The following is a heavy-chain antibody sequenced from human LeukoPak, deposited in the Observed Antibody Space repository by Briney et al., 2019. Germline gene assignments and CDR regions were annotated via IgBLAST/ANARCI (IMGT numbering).Heavy chain of an antibody. V-gene: IGHV3-48*03. CDR2: ISRSGTDT. CDR3: ARVGWGLFDY. Sequence: GGSLRLSCAVSGFTPSSYEMNWVRQAPGKGLEWISYISRSGTDTLYADSVKGRFTISRDNAKNSLYLQMNSLRAEDTAVYYCARVGWGLFDYWGQGTLVTVSS. D-gene: IGHD7-27*01. J-gene: IGHJ4*02. CDR1: GFTPSSYE.